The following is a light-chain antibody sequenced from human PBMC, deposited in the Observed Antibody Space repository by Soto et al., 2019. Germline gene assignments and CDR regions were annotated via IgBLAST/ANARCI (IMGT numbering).Light chain of an antibody. CDR3: QQRSNWPIT. CDR1: YSVSSSY. J-gene: IGKJ5*01. Sequence: ELVLTQSRGTLALSPGERARMSWSVGYSVSSSYLAWYQQTPGQAPRLLIFDASKRATGIPARFSGSGSGTDFTLTITSLEPEDFAVYYCQQRSNWPITFGQGTRLEIK. CDR2: DAS. V-gene: IGKV3-11*01.